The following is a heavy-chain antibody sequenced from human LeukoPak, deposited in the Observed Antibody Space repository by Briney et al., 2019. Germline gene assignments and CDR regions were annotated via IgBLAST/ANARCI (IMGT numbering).Heavy chain of an antibody. CDR3: AKVRRGTYNNPFDY. D-gene: IGHD1-26*01. CDR1: GFTFGDYA. Sequence: QPGGSLRLSCAASGFTFGDYAMHWVRQAPGKGLEWVSGLNWYNDSIGYADSVKGRFTISRDNAKTSLYLQMNSLRADDTALYYCAKVRRGTYNNPFDYLGQGTLVTVSS. CDR2: LNWYNDSI. V-gene: IGHV3-9*01. J-gene: IGHJ4*02.